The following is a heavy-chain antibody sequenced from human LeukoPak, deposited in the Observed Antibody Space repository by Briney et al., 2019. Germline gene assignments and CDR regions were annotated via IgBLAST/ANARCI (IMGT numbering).Heavy chain of an antibody. V-gene: IGHV3-21*01. J-gene: IGHJ3*02. CDR3: ARALDSSGWYGSYAFDI. CDR2: ISSSSSYI. CDR1: GFTFSSYS. D-gene: IGHD6-19*01. Sequence: GGSLRLSCAASGFTFSSYSMNWVRQDPGKGLEWVSSISSSSSYIYYADSVKGRFTISRDNAKNSLYLQMNSLRAEDTAVYYCARALDSSGWYGSYAFDIWGQGTMVTVSS.